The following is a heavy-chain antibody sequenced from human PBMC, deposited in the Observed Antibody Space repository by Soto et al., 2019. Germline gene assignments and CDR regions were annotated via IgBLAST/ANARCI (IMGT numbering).Heavy chain of an antibody. CDR2: LIPIFGTA. CDR3: VRGRFDGSGGGYYYGMDV. V-gene: IGHV1-69*06. D-gene: IGHD3-10*01. Sequence: QVQLVQSGAEVKKPGSSVKVSCKASGGTFSSYAISWVRQAPGQGLEWMGGLIPIFGTAHYAQKFQGRVTIPADKATSTAYMELSSLRYEDTAVYYCVRGRFDGSGGGYYYGMDVWGQGTTGTVSS. CDR1: GGTFSSYA. J-gene: IGHJ6*02.